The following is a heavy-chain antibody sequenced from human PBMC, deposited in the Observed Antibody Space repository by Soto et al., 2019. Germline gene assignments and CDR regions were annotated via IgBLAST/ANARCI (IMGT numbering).Heavy chain of an antibody. CDR3: AHVYGGYDNFDY. J-gene: IGHJ4*02. V-gene: IGHV2-5*02. Sequence: QITLKESGPTLVKPTQTLTLTCTFSGFSLSTSGVGVCWIRQPPGKALEWLALIYWDDDKRYSQSLKSRLTINKDTSKNQVVVTMTNMDPVDTATYYCAHVYGGYDNFDYWGQGTLVTVSS. D-gene: IGHD5-12*01. CDR2: IYWDDDK. CDR1: GFSLSTSGVG.